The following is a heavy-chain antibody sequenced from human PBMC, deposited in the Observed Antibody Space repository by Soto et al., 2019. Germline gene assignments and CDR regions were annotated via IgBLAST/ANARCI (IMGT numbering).Heavy chain of an antibody. D-gene: IGHD2-2*01. V-gene: IGHV1-8*01. J-gene: IGHJ3*02. CDR1: GYTFTSYD. CDR3: ARGRGYCISTSCYANAFDI. Sequence: VASVKVSCKASGYTFTSYDINWVRQATGQGLEWMGWMNPNSGNTGYAQKFQGRVTMTRNTSISTAYMELSSLRSEDTAVYYCARGRGYCISTSCYANAFDIWGQGTMVTVSS. CDR2: MNPNSGNT.